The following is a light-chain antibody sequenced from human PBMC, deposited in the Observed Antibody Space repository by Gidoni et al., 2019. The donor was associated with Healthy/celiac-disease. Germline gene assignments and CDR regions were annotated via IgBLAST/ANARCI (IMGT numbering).Light chain of an antibody. CDR2: LGS. Sequence: DIVMTQSPLSLPVTPGETASISCRSSQSLMHSNGYNYLDWYLQKPEQSPQLLIYLGSNRASGVPDRFSGSGSGTDFTLKISRVEAEDVGVYYCMQALQTPKTFGQGTKVEIK. V-gene: IGKV2-28*01. J-gene: IGKJ1*01. CDR1: QSLMHSNGYNY. CDR3: MQALQTPKT.